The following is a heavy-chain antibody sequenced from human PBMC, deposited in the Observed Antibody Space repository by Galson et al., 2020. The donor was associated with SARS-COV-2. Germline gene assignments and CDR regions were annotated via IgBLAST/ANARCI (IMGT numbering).Heavy chain of an antibody. D-gene: IGHD1-26*01. Sequence: GGSLRLSCAASVFAFSNYAIHWVRQAPGKGLDWVAVISHDGRIEVYADSVKGRFTISRDNSENMVFLQVNSLRADDTALYYCARDVSGGASDIWGQGTMVTVSS. CDR1: VFAFSNYA. J-gene: IGHJ3*02. V-gene: IGHV3-30*04. CDR2: ISHDGRIE. CDR3: ARDVSGGASDI.